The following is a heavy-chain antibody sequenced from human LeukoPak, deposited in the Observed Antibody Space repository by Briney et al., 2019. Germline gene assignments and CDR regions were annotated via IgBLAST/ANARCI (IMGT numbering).Heavy chain of an antibody. D-gene: IGHD3-22*01. V-gene: IGHV3-21*01. CDR3: AREGDYYDSSGYDP. J-gene: IGHJ5*02. CDR1: GFTFSSYS. CDR2: ISSSSSYI. Sequence: GGSLRLSCAASGFTFSSYSMNWVRQAPGKGLEWVSSISSSSSYIYYADSVKGRFTISRDNAKNSLYLQMNSLRAEDTAVYYCAREGDYYDSSGYDPWGQGTLVTVSP.